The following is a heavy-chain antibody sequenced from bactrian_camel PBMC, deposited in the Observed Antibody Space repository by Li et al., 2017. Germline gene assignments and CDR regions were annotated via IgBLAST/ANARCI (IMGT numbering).Heavy chain of an antibody. CDR3: GAGRYCSLSYINI. D-gene: IGHD1*01. CDR1: RRYNDKC. J-gene: IGHJ4*01. Sequence: VQLVESGGGLVQAGGSLNVSCLVPRDLWRRYNDKCMGWFRQAPGKEREEVASVYTGTIFYAASVKGRFTISQDTTNDTLYLEMNNLDVSDTADYYCGAGRYCSLSYINIWGQGTQVTVS. CDR2: VYTGTI. V-gene: IGHV3S53*01.